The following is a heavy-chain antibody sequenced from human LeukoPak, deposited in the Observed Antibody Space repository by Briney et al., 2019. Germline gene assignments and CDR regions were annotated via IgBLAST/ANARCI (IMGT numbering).Heavy chain of an antibody. D-gene: IGHD4-17*01. CDR2: ISYDGSNK. CDR3: AREDYGDSRIPYYGMGV. Sequence: GGSLRLSCAASGFTFSSYAMHWVRQAPGKGLEWVAVISYDGSNKYYADSVKGRFTISRDNSKNTLYLQMNSLRAEDTAVYYCAREDYGDSRIPYYGMGVWGQGTTVTVSS. CDR1: GFTFSSYA. J-gene: IGHJ6*02. V-gene: IGHV3-30-3*01.